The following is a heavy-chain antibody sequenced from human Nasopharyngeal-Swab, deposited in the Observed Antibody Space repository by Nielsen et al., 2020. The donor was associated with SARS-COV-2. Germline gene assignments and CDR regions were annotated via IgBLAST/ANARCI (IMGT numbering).Heavy chain of an antibody. Sequence: ETLSLTCTVSGGSISSYYWSWVRQAPGKGLEWVANIKQDGSEKYYVDSVKGRFTISRDNAKNSLYLQMNSLRAEDTAVYHCARDRADSSLYYMDVWGKGTTVTVSS. CDR3: ARDRADSSLYYMDV. CDR2: IKQDGSEK. V-gene: IGHV3-7*03. J-gene: IGHJ6*03. D-gene: IGHD3-22*01. CDR1: GGSISSYY.